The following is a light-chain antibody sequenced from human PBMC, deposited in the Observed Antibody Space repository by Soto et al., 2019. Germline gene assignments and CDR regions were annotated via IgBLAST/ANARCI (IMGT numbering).Light chain of an antibody. J-gene: IGKJ4*01. V-gene: IGKV1-39*01. CDR2: AAS. Sequence: DIQMTQSPASLSASVGDRVTITCRASQSIRSYLNWYQQEPGKAPKLLIYAASSLQSGVPSRFSGSGSGTDFTLTISSLQPEDFATYYCQQSYSTPPLTFGGGTKVDIK. CDR1: QSIRSY. CDR3: QQSYSTPPLT.